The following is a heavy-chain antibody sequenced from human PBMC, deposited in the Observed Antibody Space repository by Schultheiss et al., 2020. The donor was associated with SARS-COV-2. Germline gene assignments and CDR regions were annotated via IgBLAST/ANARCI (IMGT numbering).Heavy chain of an antibody. CDR2: ISYDGSNK. CDR3: ARDLHYYDSSGYFPSYYYYGMDV. Sequence: WGSLRLSCSASGFTFSSYAMHWVRQAPGKGLEWVAVISYDGSNKYYADSVKGRFTISRDNSKNTLYLQMNSLRAEDTAVYYCARDLHYYDSSGYFPSYYYYGMDVWGQGTTVTVSS. V-gene: IGHV3-30*01. CDR1: GFTFSSYA. J-gene: IGHJ6*02. D-gene: IGHD3-22*01.